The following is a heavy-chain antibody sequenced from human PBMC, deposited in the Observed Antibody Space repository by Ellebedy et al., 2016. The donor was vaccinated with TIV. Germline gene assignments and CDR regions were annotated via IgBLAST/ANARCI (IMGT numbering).Heavy chain of an antibody. D-gene: IGHD6-19*01. CDR1: GYTFTSYD. Sequence: ASVKVSCXASGYTFTSYDMIWVRQATGQGLEWMGWMNPNSGNTGYAQKFQGKVTMTRNTSMSTAYMELSSLRSEDTAVYYCARGWTAVAGTANWFDPWGQGTLVTVSS. V-gene: IGHV1-8*01. CDR2: MNPNSGNT. CDR3: ARGWTAVAGTANWFDP. J-gene: IGHJ5*02.